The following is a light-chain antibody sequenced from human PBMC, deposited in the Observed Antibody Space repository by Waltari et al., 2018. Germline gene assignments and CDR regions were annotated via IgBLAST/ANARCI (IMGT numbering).Light chain of an antibody. CDR2: AVS. CDR1: SRHVWNYKL. V-gene: IGLV2-23*02. Sequence: SALTKPAPVSASPGQSITIPSTCTSRHVWNYKLYTGYQQHPGKAPKLMIYAVSKRPSGVSDRFSGSKSGDMASLTISGLQPEDEAEYFCSSYAGSSKGVFGGGTKVTVL. J-gene: IGLJ2*01. CDR3: SSYAGSSKGV.